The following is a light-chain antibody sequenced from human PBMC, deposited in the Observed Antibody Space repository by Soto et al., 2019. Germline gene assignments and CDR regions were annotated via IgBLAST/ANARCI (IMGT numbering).Light chain of an antibody. J-gene: IGLJ3*02. V-gene: IGLV2-14*01. CDR2: EVS. CDR1: SSDVGGYNY. CDR3: SSYTSSSTLRV. Sequence: QSVLTQPASVSGSPGQSITISCTGTSSDVGGYNYVSWYQQHPGKAPKLTIYEVSNRPSGVSNRFSGSKSGNTASLTISGLQAEDEADYYCSSYTSSSTLRVFGGGTKVTVL.